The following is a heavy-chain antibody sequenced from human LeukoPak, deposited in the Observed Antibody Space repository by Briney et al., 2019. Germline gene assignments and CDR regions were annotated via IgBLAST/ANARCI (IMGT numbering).Heavy chain of an antibody. D-gene: IGHD3-10*01. CDR3: ARDPRALWPLTVPHY. J-gene: IGHJ4*02. Sequence: GGSLRLSCAASGFTVSSNYMSWVRQAPGKGLEWVSVIYSGGSTYYADSVKGRFTISRDNSKNTLYLQMNSLRAEDTAVYYCARDPRALWPLTVPHYWGQGTLVTVSS. CDR2: IYSGGST. CDR1: GFTVSSNY. V-gene: IGHV3-66*02.